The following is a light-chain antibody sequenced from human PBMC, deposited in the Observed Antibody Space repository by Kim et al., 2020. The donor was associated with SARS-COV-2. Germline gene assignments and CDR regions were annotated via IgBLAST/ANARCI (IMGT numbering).Light chain of an antibody. CDR2: FDI. V-gene: IGLV3-21*03. CDR3: QVWHSSSGHVV. CDR1: NIETKS. J-gene: IGLJ2*01. Sequence: APEKTAMIPCEGNNIETKSVHWYQQKPGEAPVLVVYFDIDRPSGVPERFSGSISGNTATLTISRVEAGDEADYYCQVWHSSSGHVVFGGGTKLTVL.